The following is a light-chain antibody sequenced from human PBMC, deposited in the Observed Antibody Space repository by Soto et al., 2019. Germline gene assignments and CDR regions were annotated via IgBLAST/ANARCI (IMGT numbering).Light chain of an antibody. J-gene: IGKJ1*01. CDR1: QSALYSSNNKNY. Sequence: DIVMTQSPDSLAVSLGERATINCKSSQSALYSSNNKNYLAWYQQKPGQPPKLLIYWASTRESGVPDRFSGSGSGIDFTLTISSLQAEDVAVYYCQQYFRPWTFGQGTKVEIK. CDR2: WAS. CDR3: QQYFRPWT. V-gene: IGKV4-1*01.